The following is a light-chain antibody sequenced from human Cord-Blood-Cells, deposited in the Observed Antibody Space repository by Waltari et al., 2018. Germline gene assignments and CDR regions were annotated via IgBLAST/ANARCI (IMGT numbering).Light chain of an antibody. CDR3: QQRSNWPLT. Sequence: EIVLTQPPATLSLSPRDRATISCRASQSVSSYLAWYQQKPGQAPRLLIYDASNGATGIPARFSGSGSGTDITLTISSLEPEDFAVYYCQQRSNWPLTFGGGTKVEIK. V-gene: IGKV3-11*01. J-gene: IGKJ4*01. CDR1: QSVSSY. CDR2: DAS.